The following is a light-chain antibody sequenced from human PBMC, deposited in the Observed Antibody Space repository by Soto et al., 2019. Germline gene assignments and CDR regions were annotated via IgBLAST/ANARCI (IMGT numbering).Light chain of an antibody. CDR3: QQTYIIPRT. Sequence: DIQMTQSPPSLSASVGDSVTITCRASQNINSQLNWYQQKPGRAPQLLIYGAFTLQSGVPSRFSGRGSGTDFTLTISSLQHEDFASYYCQQTYIIPRTFGQGIKVEIK. V-gene: IGKV1-39*01. CDR1: QNINSQ. J-gene: IGKJ1*01. CDR2: GAF.